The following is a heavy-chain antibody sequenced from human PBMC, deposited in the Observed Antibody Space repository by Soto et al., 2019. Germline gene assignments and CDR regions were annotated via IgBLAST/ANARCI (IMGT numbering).Heavy chain of an antibody. V-gene: IGHV3-48*02. D-gene: IGHD6-19*01. Sequence: GGSLRLSCVASQFPFDIYSMNWVRQAPGKGLEWVSYIRHTTSATFYADAVKGRFTISRDNRKNSLFLQMNSLRDDDTGAYFCARDRGSSGMFELDVWGPGTLVTVSS. CDR3: ARDRGSSGMFELDV. CDR1: QFPFDIYS. J-gene: IGHJ3*01. CDR2: IRHTTSAT.